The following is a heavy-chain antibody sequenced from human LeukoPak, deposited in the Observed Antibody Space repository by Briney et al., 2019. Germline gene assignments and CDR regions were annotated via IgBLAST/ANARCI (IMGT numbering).Heavy chain of an antibody. CDR2: FYHSGST. CDR1: GGFNTRFY. J-gene: IGHJ4*02. D-gene: IGHD3-22*01. Sequence: KPSETLSLTCSVSGGFNTRFYWSWIRQPPGKGLEWIGYFYHSGSTNYNPSLKSRVTISVDTSKNHFSLKLSSVTAADTAVYYCARGQWLPVFDFWGQGTLDTVSS. V-gene: IGHV4-59*01. CDR3: ARGQWLPVFDF.